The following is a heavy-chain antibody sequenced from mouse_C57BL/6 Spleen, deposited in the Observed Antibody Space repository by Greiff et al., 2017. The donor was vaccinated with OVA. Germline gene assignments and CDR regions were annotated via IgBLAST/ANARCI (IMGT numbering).Heavy chain of an antibody. D-gene: IGHD2-5*01. CDR3: ARDSNYGYFDY. Sequence: QVQLQQSGPELVKPGASVKISCKASGYAFSSSWMNWVKQRPGKGLEWIGRIYPGDGANNYNGKFKGKATLTADKSSSTAYMQLSSLTSEDSAVYFCARDSNYGYFDYWGQGTTLTVSS. V-gene: IGHV1-82*01. CDR1: GYAFSSSW. CDR2: IYPGDGAN. J-gene: IGHJ2*01.